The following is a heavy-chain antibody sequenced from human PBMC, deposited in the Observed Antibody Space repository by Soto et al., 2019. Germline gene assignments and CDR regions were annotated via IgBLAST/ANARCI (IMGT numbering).Heavy chain of an antibody. Sequence: EVQLLESGGGLVKPAGSLRLSCATSGFRFLSYAMTWVRQAPGKGLEWVSSISASGSSRYYADSVKGRFTVSRDNSKNTMSLEISSLRAEDTATYYCAKAMDSSSGSTFDLWGQGTLVTVSS. CDR3: AKAMDSSSGSTFDL. D-gene: IGHD3-10*01. CDR2: ISASGSSR. J-gene: IGHJ5*02. CDR1: GFRFLSYA. V-gene: IGHV3-23*01.